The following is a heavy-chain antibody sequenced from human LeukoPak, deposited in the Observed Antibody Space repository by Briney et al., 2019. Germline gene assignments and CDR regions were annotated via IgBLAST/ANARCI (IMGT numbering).Heavy chain of an antibody. J-gene: IGHJ4*02. V-gene: IGHV3-33*08. CDR2: IWYDGSNK. CDR3: ARDEISGWYYY. Sequence: PGGSLRLSCAASGFTFSSYGMNWVRQAPGKGLEWVAVIWYDGSNKYYTDSVKGRFTISRDNSKNTLYLQMNSLRAEDTAVYCCARDEISGWYYYWGQGTLVTVSS. D-gene: IGHD6-19*01. CDR1: GFTFSSYG.